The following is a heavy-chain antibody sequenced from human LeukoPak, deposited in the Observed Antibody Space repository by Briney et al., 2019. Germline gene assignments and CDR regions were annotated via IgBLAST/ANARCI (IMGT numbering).Heavy chain of an antibody. D-gene: IGHD3-10*01. J-gene: IGHJ4*02. V-gene: IGHV4-4*07. CDR2: IYTSGST. Sequence: PSETLSLTCTVSGGSISSYYWSWIRQPAGKGLEWIGRIYTSGSTNYNPSLKSRVTISVDTSKNQFSLKLSSVTAADTAVYYCARGSAHYYGSGSGHWNWGQGTLVTVSS. CDR3: ARGSAHYYGSGSGHWN. CDR1: GGSISSYY.